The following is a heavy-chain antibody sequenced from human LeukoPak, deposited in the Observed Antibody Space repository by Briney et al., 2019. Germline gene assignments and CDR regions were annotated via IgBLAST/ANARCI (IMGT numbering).Heavy chain of an antibody. D-gene: IGHD3-22*01. Sequence: ASVKVSCKASGYTFTSYYMHWVRQAPGQGLEWMGIIYPSGGSTSYAQKFQGRVTMTRDTSTSTVYMELSSLRSEDTAVYYCARGGGYDSSGYYNRFDYWGQGTLVTVSS. V-gene: IGHV1-46*01. CDR1: GYTFTSYY. J-gene: IGHJ4*02. CDR2: IYPSGGST. CDR3: ARGGGYDSSGYYNRFDY.